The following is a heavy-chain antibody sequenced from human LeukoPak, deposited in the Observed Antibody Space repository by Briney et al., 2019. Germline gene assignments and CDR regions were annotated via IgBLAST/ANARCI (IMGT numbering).Heavy chain of an antibody. V-gene: IGHV3-30*18. CDR2: ISYDGSNK. D-gene: IGHD4-23*01. J-gene: IGHJ6*02. Sequence: PGRSLRLSCAASGFTFSSYGMHRVRQAPGKGLEWVAVISYDGSNKYYADSVKGRFTISRDNSKNTLYLQMNSLRAEDTAVYYCAKSGGGPSSPYYYYGMDVWGQGTTVTVSS. CDR3: AKSGGGPSSPYYYYGMDV. CDR1: GFTFSSYG.